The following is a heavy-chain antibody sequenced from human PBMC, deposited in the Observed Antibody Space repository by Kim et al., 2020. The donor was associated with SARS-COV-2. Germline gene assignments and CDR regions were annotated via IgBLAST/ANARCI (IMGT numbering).Heavy chain of an antibody. CDR3: ARGALG. CDR1: GFTFSSSW. V-gene: IGHV3-7*01. Sequence: GGSLRLSCAGSGFTFSSSWMSWVRQASGKGLEWVAHMSPDGNNRYYVDSVKGRFTISRDNAENSLYLQMNSLRVEDTALYYCARGALGWGQGTLVTVSP. CDR2: MSPDGNNR. D-gene: IGHD3-16*01. J-gene: IGHJ4*02.